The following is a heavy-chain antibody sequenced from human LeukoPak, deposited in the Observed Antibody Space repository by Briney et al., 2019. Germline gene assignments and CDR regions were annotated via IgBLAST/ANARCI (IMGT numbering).Heavy chain of an antibody. CDR1: GYTFTSYG. D-gene: IGHD4-23*01. J-gene: IGHJ4*02. CDR3: ARDGMTTVVNAGYYFDY. V-gene: IGHV1-18*01. Sequence: GASVKVSCKASGYTFTSYGISWVRQAPGQGLEWMGWISAYNGNTNYAQKLQGRVTMTTDTSTSTAYIELRSLRSDDTAVYYCARDGMTTVVNAGYYFDYWGQGTLVTVSS. CDR2: ISAYNGNT.